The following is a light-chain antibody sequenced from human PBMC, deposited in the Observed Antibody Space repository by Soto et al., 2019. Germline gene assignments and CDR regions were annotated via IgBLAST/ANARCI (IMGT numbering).Light chain of an antibody. J-gene: IGKJ2*01. CDR2: AAS. CDR3: QQSYSTPVT. Sequence: DIQMTQSPSSLSASVGDRVTITCRASQSISNYLNWYQQKPGTAPKLLIYAASSLQYGVPSRFSGSGSGTDFTLTISSLQPEDFATYYCQQSYSTPVTFGQGTQLEIK. CDR1: QSISNY. V-gene: IGKV1-39*01.